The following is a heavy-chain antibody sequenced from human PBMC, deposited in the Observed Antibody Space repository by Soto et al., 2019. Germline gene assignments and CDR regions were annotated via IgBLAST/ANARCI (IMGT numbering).Heavy chain of an antibody. D-gene: IGHD3-10*01. CDR3: AIVSRVRADSGVDY. CDR2: FDPEDGEI. Sequence: VQLEQSGAEVKKPGASVKVSCRVSGYTLTDSSMPWVRQSPGNGLEWMGGFDPEDGEIVYAQNFQGRVTMTEDTSTDTAYMEVSSRTSDDTSMYDCAIVSRVRADSGVDYWGQGTLVTVSS. J-gene: IGHJ4*02. CDR1: GYTLTDSS. V-gene: IGHV1-24*01.